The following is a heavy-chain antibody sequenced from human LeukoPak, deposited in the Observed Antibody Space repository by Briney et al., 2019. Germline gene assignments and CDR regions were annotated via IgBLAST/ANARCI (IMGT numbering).Heavy chain of an antibody. CDR3: ARDVVPSYYDSSGYYFDY. D-gene: IGHD3-22*01. CDR2: ISSSSTK. V-gene: IGHV3-48*02. J-gene: IGHJ4*02. Sequence: GGSLRLSCVASGFTLSSYSMNWVRQAPGKGLEWVSYISSSSTKYYADSVKGRFTISRDNAKNSLYLQMNSLRDEDTAVYYCARDVVPSYYDSSGYYFDYWGQGTLVTVSS. CDR1: GFTLSSYS.